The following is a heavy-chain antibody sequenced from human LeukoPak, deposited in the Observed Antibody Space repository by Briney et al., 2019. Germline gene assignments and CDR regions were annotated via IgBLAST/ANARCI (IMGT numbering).Heavy chain of an antibody. J-gene: IGHJ4*02. D-gene: IGHD3-9*01. CDR2: IYYSGST. Sequence: SETLSLTCTVSGGSISSYYWSWIRQPPGQGLERIGYIYYSGSTNYNHSLKRRVTISVDTSKTQFSLKLSSVTAADTGVYYCARRHYDILTGYMGSDYWGQGTLVTVSS. CDR1: GGSISSYY. CDR3: ARRHYDILTGYMGSDY. V-gene: IGHV4-59*08.